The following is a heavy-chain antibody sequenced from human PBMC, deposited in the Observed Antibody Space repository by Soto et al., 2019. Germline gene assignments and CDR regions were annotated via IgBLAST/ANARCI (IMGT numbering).Heavy chain of an antibody. D-gene: IGHD5-12*01. CDR3: ARDSLKWLPFYGY. CDR2: IKQDGSEK. J-gene: IGHJ4*02. Sequence: GGSLRLSCAASGFTFSSYWMSWVRQAPGKGLEWVANIKQDGSEKYYVDSVKGRFTISRDNAKNSLYLQMNSLRAEDTAVYYCARDSLKWLPFYGYWGQGTLVTVSS. CDR1: GFTFSSYW. V-gene: IGHV3-7*01.